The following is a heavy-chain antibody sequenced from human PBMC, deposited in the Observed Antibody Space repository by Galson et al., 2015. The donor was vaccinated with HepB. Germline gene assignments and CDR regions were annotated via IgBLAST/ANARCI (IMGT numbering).Heavy chain of an antibody. V-gene: IGHV5-10-1*01. CDR2: IDPSDSYT. D-gene: IGHD2-2*01. J-gene: IGHJ5*02. CDR3: ARHGPIEVVPAATPSNSFDP. CDR1: GYSFTSYW. Sequence: QSGAEVKKPGESLRISCKGSGYSFTSYWISWVRQMPGKGLEWMGRIDPSDSYTNYSPSFQGHVTISADKSISTAYLQWSSLKASDTAMYYCARHGPIEVVPAATPSNSFDPWGQGTLVTVSS.